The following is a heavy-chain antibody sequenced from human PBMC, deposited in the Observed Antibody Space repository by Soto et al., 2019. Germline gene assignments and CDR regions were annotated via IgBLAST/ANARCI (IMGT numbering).Heavy chain of an antibody. CDR3: ARVTRFPDAFDI. Sequence: QVHLQQWGAGLLKPSETLSLTCGVYGGSFGTSYWAWIRQYPEKGLEWIGEINHNGDSNYNPSLKMRVTISLDMSANQFSLKLTPVAAADTAVYYCARVTRFPDAFDIWGQGTPVIVSS. J-gene: IGHJ3*02. CDR2: INHNGDS. CDR1: GGSFGTSY. V-gene: IGHV4-34*01.